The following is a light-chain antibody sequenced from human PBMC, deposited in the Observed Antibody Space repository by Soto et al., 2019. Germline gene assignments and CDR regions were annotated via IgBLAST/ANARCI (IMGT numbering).Light chain of an antibody. CDR1: QSVSTY. CDR3: QQRSSWPPT. CDR2: DAS. Sequence: EIVLTQSPATLSLSPGERATLSCRASQSVSTYLAWYQQKPGQAPRLLIFDASNRATGIPARFSGSGSGTEFPLTISSLEPEDFAVYYCQQRSSWPPTFGQGSKLEIK. J-gene: IGKJ2*01. V-gene: IGKV3-11*01.